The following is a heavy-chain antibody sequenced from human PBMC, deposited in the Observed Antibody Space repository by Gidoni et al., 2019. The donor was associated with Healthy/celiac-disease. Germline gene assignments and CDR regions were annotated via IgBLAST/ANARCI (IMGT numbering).Heavy chain of an antibody. CDR3: AKDRNGWFDY. V-gene: IGHV3-23*01. J-gene: IGHJ4*02. Sequence: EVQLLESGVGLVQPGGSLSLSCAASGFTFSSYAMTWGRQGPGKGLEWVSAISGSGGSTYYADSVKGRFTISRDNSKNTLYLQMNSLRAEDTAVYYCAKDRNGWFDYWGQGTLVTVSS. D-gene: IGHD3-3*01. CDR2: ISGSGGST. CDR1: GFTFSSYA.